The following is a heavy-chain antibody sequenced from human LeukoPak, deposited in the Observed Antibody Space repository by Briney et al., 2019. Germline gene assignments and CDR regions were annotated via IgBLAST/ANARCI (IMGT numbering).Heavy chain of an antibody. J-gene: IGHJ4*02. Sequence: PGGSLRLSCAASGFTFSSYAMHWVRQAPGKGLEWVAVISYDGSNKYYADSVKGRFTISRDNSKNTLYLQMNSLRAEDTAVYYCARESGGFGELLFDYWGQGTLVTVSS. CDR2: ISYDGSNK. V-gene: IGHV3-30-3*01. CDR3: ARESGGFGELLFDY. CDR1: GFTFSSYA. D-gene: IGHD3-10*01.